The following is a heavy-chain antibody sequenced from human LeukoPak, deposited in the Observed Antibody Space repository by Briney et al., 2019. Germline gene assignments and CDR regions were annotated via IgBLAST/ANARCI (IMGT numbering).Heavy chain of an antibody. Sequence: SETLSLTCTVSGYSISSGYYWGWIRQPPGKGLERIGSIYHSGSTYYNPSLKSRVTISVDTSKNQFSLKLSSVTAADTAVYYCARDPGSLVRGPNWFDPWGQGTPVTVSS. J-gene: IGHJ5*02. CDR2: IYHSGST. V-gene: IGHV4-38-2*02. CDR3: ARDPGSLVRGPNWFDP. D-gene: IGHD3-10*01. CDR1: GYSISSGYY.